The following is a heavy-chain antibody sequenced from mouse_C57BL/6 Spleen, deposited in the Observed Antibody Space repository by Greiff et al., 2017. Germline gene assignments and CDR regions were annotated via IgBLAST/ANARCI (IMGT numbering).Heavy chain of an antibody. V-gene: IGHV1-26*01. CDR2: INPNNGGT. CDR3: ARWEVYDGSSSHYYAMDY. CDR1: GYTFTDYY. Sequence: EVQLQQSGPELVKPGASVKISCKASGYTFTDYYMNWVKQSHGQSLEWIGDINPNNGGTRYNQKFKGKATLTVDKSSSTAYMELRSLTSEDSAVYDCARWEVYDGSSSHYYAMDYWGQGTSVTVSS. J-gene: IGHJ4*01. D-gene: IGHD1-1*01.